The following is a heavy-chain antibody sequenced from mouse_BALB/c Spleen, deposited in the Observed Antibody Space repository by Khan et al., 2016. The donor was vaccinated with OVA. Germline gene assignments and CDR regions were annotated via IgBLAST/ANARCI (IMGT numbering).Heavy chain of an antibody. Sequence: EVELVESGGDLVKPGGSLKLSCVASGFTFSTYGMSWVRQAPDKRLEWVATVSTGGTYTYYPDSVKGRFTISRDNAKNTPYLQMSGLRSEDTAMFFCTGLAYYYDSEGFAYWGQGTLVTVS. V-gene: IGHV5-6*01. CDR3: TGLAYYYDSEGFAY. CDR2: VSTGGTYT. D-gene: IGHD1-1*01. CDR1: GFTFSTYG. J-gene: IGHJ3*01.